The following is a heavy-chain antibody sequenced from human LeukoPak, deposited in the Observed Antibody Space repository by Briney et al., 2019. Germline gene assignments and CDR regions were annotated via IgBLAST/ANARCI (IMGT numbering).Heavy chain of an antibody. CDR3: ARGPRYYGSGSYYAHYYYYYYMDV. J-gene: IGHJ6*03. CDR1: GGSFSGHY. D-gene: IGHD3-10*01. CDR2: INHSGST. Sequence: SETLSLTCAVYGGSFSGHYWSWIRQPPGKGLEWIGEINHSGSTNYNPSLKSRVTISVDTSKNQFSLKLSSVTAADTAVYYCARGPRYYGSGSYYAHYYYYYYMDVWGKGTTVTVSS. V-gene: IGHV4-34*01.